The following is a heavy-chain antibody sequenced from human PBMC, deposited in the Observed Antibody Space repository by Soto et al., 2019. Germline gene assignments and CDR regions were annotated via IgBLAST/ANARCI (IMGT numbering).Heavy chain of an antibody. CDR3: AKVDPTADY. V-gene: IGHV3-30*18. CDR1: GFTFRSFA. J-gene: IGHJ4*02. CDR2: VSYDGRNE. Sequence: ESGGGVVQPGRSLRLSCAASGFTFRSFAMHWVRQPPGKGLEWVAVVSYDGRNEYYTDSVKGRFTISRDNFKNTVYLQMNSLRGEDTAVYYCAKVDPTADYWGQGTLVTVSS.